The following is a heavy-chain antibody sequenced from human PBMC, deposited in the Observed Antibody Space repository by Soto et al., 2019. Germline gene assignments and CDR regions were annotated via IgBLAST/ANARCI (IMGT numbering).Heavy chain of an antibody. V-gene: IGHV3-48*03. CDR3: ARDGGYTIIVVGRTRYGMDA. D-gene: IGHD3-22*01. CDR2: ISSSGSTI. J-gene: IGHJ6*02. Sequence: PGGSLRLSCAASGFTFSSYEMNWVRQAPGKGLEWVSYISSSGSTIYYADSVKGRFTISRDNAKNSLYLQMNSLRAEDTAVYYCARDGGYTIIVVGRTRYGMDAWGQGTTVTVSS. CDR1: GFTFSSYE.